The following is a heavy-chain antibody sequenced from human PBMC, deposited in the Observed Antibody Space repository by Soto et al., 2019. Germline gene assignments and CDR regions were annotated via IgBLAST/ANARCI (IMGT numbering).Heavy chain of an antibody. CDR1: GYSFTSYW. CDR3: ARGYYDILTGYYPFHRYNWFDP. V-gene: IGHV5-51*01. CDR2: IYPGDSDT. Sequence: PGESLKISCKGSGYSFTSYWIGWVRQMPGKGLEWMGIIYPGDSDTRYSPSFQGQVTISADKSISTAYLQWSSLKASDTAMYYCARGYYDILTGYYPFHRYNWFDPWGQGTLVTVSS. J-gene: IGHJ5*02. D-gene: IGHD3-9*01.